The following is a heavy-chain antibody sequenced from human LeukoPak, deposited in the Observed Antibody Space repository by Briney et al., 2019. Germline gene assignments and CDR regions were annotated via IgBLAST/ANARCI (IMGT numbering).Heavy chain of an antibody. CDR3: ARRGSSWSGGWFDP. J-gene: IGHJ5*02. CDR2: INHSGGT. CDR1: GGSFSGYY. Sequence: PSETLSLTCAVYGGSFSGYYWSWIRQPPGKGLEWIGEINHSGGTNYNPSLKSRVTISVDTSKNQFSLKLSSVTAADTAVYYCARRGSSWSGGWFDPWGQGTLVTVSS. D-gene: IGHD6-13*01. V-gene: IGHV4-34*01.